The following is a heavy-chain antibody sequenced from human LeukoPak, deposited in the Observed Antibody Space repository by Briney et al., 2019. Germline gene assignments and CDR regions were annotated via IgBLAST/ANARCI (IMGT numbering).Heavy chain of an antibody. J-gene: IGHJ4*02. D-gene: IGHD3-22*01. CDR1: GGSISSSSYY. V-gene: IGHV4-39*01. CDR2: IYYSGST. Sequence: SETLSLTCTVSGGSISSSSYYWGWIRQPPGKGLEWIGSIYYSGSTYYDPSLKSRVTISVDTSKNQFSLNLSSVTAADTAMYYCARQGSGYPYYFDYWGQGTLVTVSS. CDR3: ARQGSGYPYYFDY.